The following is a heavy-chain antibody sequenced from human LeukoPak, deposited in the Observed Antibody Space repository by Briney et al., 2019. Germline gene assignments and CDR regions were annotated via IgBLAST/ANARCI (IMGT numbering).Heavy chain of an antibody. CDR2: IIPMFGTV. J-gene: IGHJ6*04. CDR3: ARDVGMGGGSWIGQGV. V-gene: IGHV1-69*05. CDR1: GGTISSYA. D-gene: IGHD3-10*01. Sequence: ASVKVSCKASGGTISSYAISWVRQAPGQGLEWMGGIIPMFGTVNYGQRFQGRVTITTDESTTTVYMELSSLTSDDTAVYYCARDVGMGGGSWIGQGVWGKGTTVIVSS.